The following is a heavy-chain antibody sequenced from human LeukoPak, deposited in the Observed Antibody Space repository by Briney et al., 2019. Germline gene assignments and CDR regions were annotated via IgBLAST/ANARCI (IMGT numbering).Heavy chain of an antibody. CDR1: GGSFSGYY. Sequence: LSLTCAVYGGSFSGYYWSWIRQAPGKGLEWVSSISSGSGHIYYAESVRGRFTISRDNAKNSLFLEMNSLSAEDTAVYYCAGGSSTNSYYFDYWGQGTVVTVSS. D-gene: IGHD6-13*01. J-gene: IGHJ4*02. CDR2: ISSGSGHI. CDR3: AGGSSTNSYYFDY. V-gene: IGHV3-11*06.